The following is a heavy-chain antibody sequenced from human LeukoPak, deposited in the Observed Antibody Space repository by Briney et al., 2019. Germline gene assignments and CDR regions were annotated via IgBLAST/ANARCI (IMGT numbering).Heavy chain of an antibody. D-gene: IGHD5-24*01. CDR3: AKEGRSLQTY. Sequence: GGSLRLSCAASGFTFNSYWMSWVRQAPGKGLEWVANIKQDGSEKYYVDSVKGRFTISRDNAKNSLYLQMNSLRVEDTAVYYCAKEGRSLQTYWGQGTLVTVSS. CDR1: GFTFNSYW. J-gene: IGHJ4*02. V-gene: IGHV3-7*03. CDR2: IKQDGSEK.